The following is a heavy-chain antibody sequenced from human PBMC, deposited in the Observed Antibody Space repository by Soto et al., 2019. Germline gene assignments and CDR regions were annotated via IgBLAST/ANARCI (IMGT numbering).Heavy chain of an antibody. V-gene: IGHV1-69*13. CDR3: ASWASTGELSYYPRSFYYGMEV. D-gene: IGHD3-16*02. J-gene: IGHJ6*02. Sequence: SVKVSCKASGGTFSSYAISWVRQAPGQGLEWMGGIIPIFGTANYAQKFQGRVTITADESTSTAYMELSSLRSEDTAVYYCASWASTGELSYYPRSFYYGMEVWGQGTTVTVSS. CDR1: GGTFSSYA. CDR2: IIPIFGTA.